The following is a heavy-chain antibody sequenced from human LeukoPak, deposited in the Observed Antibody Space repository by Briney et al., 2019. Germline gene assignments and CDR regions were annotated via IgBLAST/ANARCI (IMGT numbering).Heavy chain of an antibody. Sequence: GGSLRLSCAASGFTFSGSAMHWVRQASGKGLEWVGRIRSKANSYATAYAASVKGRFTISRDDSKNTAYLQLNSLKTEDTAVYYCISGSFFDYWGQGTLVTVSS. J-gene: IGHJ4*02. CDR2: IRSKANSYAT. CDR1: GFTFSGSA. CDR3: ISGSFFDY. D-gene: IGHD1-26*01. V-gene: IGHV3-73*01.